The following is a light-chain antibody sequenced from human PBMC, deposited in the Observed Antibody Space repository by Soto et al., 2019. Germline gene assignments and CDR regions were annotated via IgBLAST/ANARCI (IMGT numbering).Light chain of an antibody. CDR2: DVS. Sequence: QSALTQPRSVSGSPGQSVTISCTGTSSDVGGYNYVSWYQQHPGKAPKLMIYDVSKWPSGVPDRFSGSKSGNTASLTISGLQAEDVADYYCCSYSGSYTWVFGGGTKVTVL. CDR3: CSYSGSYTWV. CDR1: SSDVGGYNY. J-gene: IGLJ3*02. V-gene: IGLV2-11*01.